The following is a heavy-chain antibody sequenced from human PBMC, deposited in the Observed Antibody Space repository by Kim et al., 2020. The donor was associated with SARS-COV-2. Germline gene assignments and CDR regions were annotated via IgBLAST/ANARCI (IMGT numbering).Heavy chain of an antibody. D-gene: IGHD6-25*01. Sequence: SVKVSCKASGGTFSSYAISWVRQAPGQGLEWMGRIIPILGIANYAQKFQGRVTITADKSTSTAYMELSSLRSEDTAVYYCARVSGYSSAWFDPWGQGTL. CDR2: IIPILGIA. V-gene: IGHV1-69*04. J-gene: IGHJ5*02. CDR1: GGTFSSYA. CDR3: ARVSGYSSAWFDP.